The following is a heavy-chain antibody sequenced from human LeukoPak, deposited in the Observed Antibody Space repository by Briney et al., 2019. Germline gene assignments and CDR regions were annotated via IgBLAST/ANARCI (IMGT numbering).Heavy chain of an antibody. CDR3: ARVGSYYDFWSGYYWPKIPSESYNWFDP. V-gene: IGHV1-69*05. CDR2: IIPIFGTA. D-gene: IGHD3-3*01. J-gene: IGHJ5*02. Sequence: GASVKVSCKASGGSFSSYAISWVRQAPGQGLERMGGIIPIFGTANYAQKLQGRVAMTTDTSTSTAYTELRSLRSDDTAVYYCARVGSYYDFWSGYYWPKIPSESYNWFDPWGQGTLVTVSS. CDR1: GGSFSSYA.